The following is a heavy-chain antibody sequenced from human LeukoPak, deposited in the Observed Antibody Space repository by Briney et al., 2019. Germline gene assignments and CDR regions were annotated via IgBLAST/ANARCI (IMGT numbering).Heavy chain of an antibody. CDR3: ARFDYADYLAFDY. CDR1: GFTFSSYS. V-gene: IGHV3-21*01. J-gene: IGHJ4*02. Sequence: PGGSLRLSCAASGFTFSSYSMNWVRQAPGKGLEWVSSISSGSTYIYYADSLKGRFTISRDNAKNSLNLQMNSLRAEDTAVYYCARFDYADYLAFDYWGQGTLVTVSS. D-gene: IGHD4-17*01. CDR2: ISSGSTYI.